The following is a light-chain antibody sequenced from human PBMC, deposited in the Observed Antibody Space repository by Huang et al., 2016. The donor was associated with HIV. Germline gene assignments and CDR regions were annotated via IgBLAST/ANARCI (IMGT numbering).Light chain of an antibody. V-gene: IGKV2-30*02. Sequence: DVVMTQSPLYLPVTLGQPASISCRSSQSLVHSDGNTYLNWFQQRPGQAPRRLIYKVSIRDSGVPDRFSGSGAGTDCTLKISMVEAEDVGVYYCMQGTHWPPTFGQGTKVEIK. J-gene: IGKJ1*01. CDR1: QSLVHSDGNTY. CDR3: MQGTHWPPT. CDR2: KVS.